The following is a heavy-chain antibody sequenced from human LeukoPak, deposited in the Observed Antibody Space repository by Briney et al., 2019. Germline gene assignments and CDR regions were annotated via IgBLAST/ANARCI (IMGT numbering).Heavy chain of an antibody. CDR3: ARSPGIVVVPAAINYYGMDV. Sequence: ASVKVSCKASGYTFTSYGISWVRQAPGQGLEWMGWISAYNGNTNYAQKLQGRVTMTTDTSTSTAYMELRSLRSDDTAMYYCARSPGIVVVPAAINYYGMDVWGQGTTVTVSS. CDR1: GYTFTSYG. J-gene: IGHJ6*02. V-gene: IGHV1-18*01. D-gene: IGHD2-2*01. CDR2: ISAYNGNT.